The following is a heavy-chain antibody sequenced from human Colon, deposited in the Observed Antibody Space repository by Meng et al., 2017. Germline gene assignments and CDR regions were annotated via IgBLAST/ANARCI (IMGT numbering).Heavy chain of an antibody. CDR3: ASSSGWWRLDS. J-gene: IGHJ4*02. CDR2: SYYSGST. Sequence: QVRLQEAGPGLGKPSGTRSLTCAVSGISISSATYWTWVRQSPGKGLEWIGESYYSGSTSYNPSLKSRVTISLDKSKNQFSLILTSVTAADTAIYYCASSSGWWRLDSWGQGTLVTVSS. D-gene: IGHD6-19*01. V-gene: IGHV4-4*02. CDR1: GISISSATY.